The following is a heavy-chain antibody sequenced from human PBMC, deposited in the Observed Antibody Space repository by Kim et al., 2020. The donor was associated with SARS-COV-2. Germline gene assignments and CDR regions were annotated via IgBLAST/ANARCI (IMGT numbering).Heavy chain of an antibody. Sequence: SETLSLTCAVYGGSFSGYYWSWIRQPPGKGLEWIGEINHSGSTNYNPSLKSRVTISVDTSKNQFSLKLSSVTAADTAVYYCRVAAAGYYGMDVWGQGTTVTVSS. J-gene: IGHJ6*02. CDR1: GGSFSGYY. V-gene: IGHV4-34*01. CDR3: RVAAAGYYGMDV. D-gene: IGHD6-13*01. CDR2: INHSGST.